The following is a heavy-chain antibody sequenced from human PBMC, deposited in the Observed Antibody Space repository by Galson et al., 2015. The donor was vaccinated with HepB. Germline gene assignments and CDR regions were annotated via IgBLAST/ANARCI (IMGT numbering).Heavy chain of an antibody. Sequence: SLRLSCAAPGFIFTRYAISWVRQAPGKGLEWVSSIGGSGGSTYYADSVKGRFTFSRDNSKNTVYLQMNSLRVEDTAVYYCAKVAILGVTPHYFDYWGQGTRVTVSS. V-gene: IGHV3-23*01. CDR2: IGGSGGST. CDR1: GFIFTRYA. CDR3: AKVAILGVTPHYFDY. J-gene: IGHJ4*02. D-gene: IGHD2-21*02.